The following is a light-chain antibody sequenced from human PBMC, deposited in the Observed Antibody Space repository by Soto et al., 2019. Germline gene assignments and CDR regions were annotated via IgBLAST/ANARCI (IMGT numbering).Light chain of an antibody. CDR2: DAS. CDR3: QQYGSSTRT. CDR1: QSVSSY. J-gene: IGKJ1*01. V-gene: IGKV3-20*01. Sequence: EIVLTQSPGTLSLSPGERVTLSCRASQSVSSYLAWYQKKPGQDPRILIYDASNRATGIPARFSGSGSGTDFNLTISRLKTEDFAVYYCQQYGSSTRTFGQGTKVDIK.